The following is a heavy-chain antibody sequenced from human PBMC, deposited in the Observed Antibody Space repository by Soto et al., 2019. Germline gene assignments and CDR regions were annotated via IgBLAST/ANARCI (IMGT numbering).Heavy chain of an antibody. J-gene: IGHJ6*02. Sequence: GESLKISCKGSGYSFTSYWIGWVRQMPGKGLEWMGIIYPGDSDTRYSPSFQGQVTISADKSISTAYLQWSSLKASDTAMYYCERLGRYYDSSGYYFFAELDYYYYGMDVWGQGTTVPVS. CDR3: ERLGRYYDSSGYYFFAELDYYYYGMDV. CDR1: GYSFTSYW. V-gene: IGHV5-51*01. CDR2: IYPGDSDT. D-gene: IGHD3-22*01.